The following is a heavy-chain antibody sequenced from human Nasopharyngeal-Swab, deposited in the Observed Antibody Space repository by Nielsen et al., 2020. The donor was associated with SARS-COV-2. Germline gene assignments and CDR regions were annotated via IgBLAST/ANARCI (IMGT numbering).Heavy chain of an antibody. CDR3: ATGDPTVTTSNWFDP. CDR2: FDPEDGET. D-gene: IGHD4-17*01. Sequence: APVKVSCKVSGYTLTELSMHWVRQAPGKGLEWMGGFDPEDGETIYAQKFQGRVTMTEDTSTDTAYMELSSLRSEDTAVYYCATGDPTVTTSNWFDPWGQGTLVTVSS. J-gene: IGHJ5*02. V-gene: IGHV1-24*01. CDR1: GYTLTELS.